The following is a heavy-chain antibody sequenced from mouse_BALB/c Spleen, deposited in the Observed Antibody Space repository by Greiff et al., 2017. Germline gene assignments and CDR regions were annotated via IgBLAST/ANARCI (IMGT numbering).Heavy chain of an antibody. CDR2: INPSTGYT. Sequence: VQLQQPGAELVKPGASVKLSCKASGYTFTSYWMHWVKQRPGQGLEWIGYINPSTGYTEYNQKFKDKATLTADKSSSTAYMQLSSLTSEDSAVYYCARPVVAPGFAYWGQGTLVTVSA. V-gene: IGHV1-7*01. CDR1: GYTFTSYW. J-gene: IGHJ3*01. CDR3: ARPVVAPGFAY. D-gene: IGHD1-1*01.